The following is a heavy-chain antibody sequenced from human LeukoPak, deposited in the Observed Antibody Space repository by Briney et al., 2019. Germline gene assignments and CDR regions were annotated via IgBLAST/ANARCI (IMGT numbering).Heavy chain of an antibody. CDR3: ARDGCGGSCFHYYYYYMDV. J-gene: IGHJ6*03. V-gene: IGHV4-59*12. CDR2: FYYSGST. D-gene: IGHD2-15*01. CDR1: GDSFSSYY. Sequence: SETLSLTCTVSGDSFSSYYWSWIRQPPGKGLEWIGYFYYSGSTNYNPSLNSRVTISIDTSKNQFSLKLSSVTAADTAVYYCARDGCGGSCFHYYYYYMDVWGKGTTVTISS.